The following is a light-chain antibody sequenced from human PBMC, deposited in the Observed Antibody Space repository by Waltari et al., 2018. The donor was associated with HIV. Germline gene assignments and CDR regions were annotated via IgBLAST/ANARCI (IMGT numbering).Light chain of an antibody. J-gene: IGLJ2*01. V-gene: IGLV2-14*01. CDR2: EVR. CDR1: SRAVGGYNS. CDR3: SSYTSSSTLVV. Sequence: QSALTQPASVSGSPGQSITISCTGTSRAVGGYNSVSWYQQHPSKAPKLMIYEVRNRPSGVSNRFSGSKSGNTASLTISGLQAEDEADYYCSSYTSSSTLVVFGGGTKLTVL.